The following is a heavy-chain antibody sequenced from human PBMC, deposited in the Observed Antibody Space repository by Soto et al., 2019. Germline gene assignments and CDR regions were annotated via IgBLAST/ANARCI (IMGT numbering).Heavy chain of an antibody. Sequence: ASVKVCCKASGYTFTSYTLHMVRQAPGQRLEWMGWITAGNGNTKYSQKFQGRVTITRDTSASTVYMELNSLTSEDTAVYYCARTAGPTPFDPWGQGTPVTVS. D-gene: IGHD6-19*01. CDR3: ARTAGPTPFDP. CDR1: GYTFTSYT. V-gene: IGHV1-3*01. CDR2: ITAGNGNT. J-gene: IGHJ5*02.